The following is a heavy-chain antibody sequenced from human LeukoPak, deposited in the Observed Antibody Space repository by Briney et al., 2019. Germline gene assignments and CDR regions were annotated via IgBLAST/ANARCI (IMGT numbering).Heavy chain of an antibody. J-gene: IGHJ4*02. CDR1: GYTFTGYY. Sequence: ASVKLSCKASGYTFTGYYMHWVRQAPGQGLEWMGWINPNSGNTGYAQKVQGRVTMTRNTSISTAYMELSSLRSEDTAVYYCARGEILGANDWGQGTLVTVSS. V-gene: IGHV1-8*02. D-gene: IGHD1-26*01. CDR3: ARGEILGAND. CDR2: INPNSGNT.